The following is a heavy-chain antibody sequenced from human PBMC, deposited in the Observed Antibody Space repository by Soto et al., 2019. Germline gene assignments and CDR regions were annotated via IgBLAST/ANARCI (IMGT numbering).Heavy chain of an antibody. CDR3: ARAWGGAIIAY. CDR2: IYYSGST. V-gene: IGHV4-59*01. Sequence: QVQLQESGPGLVKPSETLSLTCTVSGGSISSYYWSWFRQPPGKGLEWIGYIYYSGSTNYNPSLKSRVTISVDTSNNHFSLKRSSVTAADTAVYYCARAWGGAIIAYWGQGPLVTVSS. J-gene: IGHJ4*02. D-gene: IGHD3-10*01. CDR1: GGSISSYY.